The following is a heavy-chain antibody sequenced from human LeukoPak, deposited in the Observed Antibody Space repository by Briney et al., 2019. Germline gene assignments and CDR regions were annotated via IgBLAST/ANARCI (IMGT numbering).Heavy chain of an antibody. CDR1: EFTFVRYA. V-gene: IGHV3-66*01. CDR3: ASRDKGYYYGMDV. J-gene: IGHJ6*02. Sequence: GGSLRLSCAASEFTFVRYAMNWVRQAPGKGLEWVSLLYSGGSTYYADSVKGRFSISRDNSKNTLYLQMNSLRAEDTAVYYCASRDKGYYYGMDVWGQGTTVTVSS. D-gene: IGHD5-24*01. CDR2: LYSGGST.